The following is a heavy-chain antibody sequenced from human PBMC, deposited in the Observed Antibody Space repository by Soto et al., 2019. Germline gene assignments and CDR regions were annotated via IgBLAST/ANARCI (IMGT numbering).Heavy chain of an antibody. CDR3: ARDKDRAQIGGNYYCFMDV. CDR1: GGTFSTSA. CDR2: IMPIFRAA. Sequence: QVQVVQSGAEVKKHGSSVKVSCKTSGGTFSTSAISWVRQAPGQGLEWMGGIMPIFRAAEYVQKIQGRVTITADESASTAYLEPRSLTSEDPAVYYCARDKDRAQIGGNYYCFMDVWGQGTTVSVTS. J-gene: IGHJ6*02. V-gene: IGHV1-69*12.